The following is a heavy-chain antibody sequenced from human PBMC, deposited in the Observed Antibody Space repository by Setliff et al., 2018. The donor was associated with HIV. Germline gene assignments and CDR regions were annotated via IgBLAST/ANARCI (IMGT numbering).Heavy chain of an antibody. J-gene: IGHJ4*02. CDR3: ARTSKVATIAVYYYDY. Sequence: SVKVSCKASGYTFTSYGVIWVRQAPEQGLDWMGGIIPIFGTTHYAQKIQGRVTITTYESTNTGYMELRSLRSDATAVYYCARTSKVATIAVYYYDYWGQGTLVTVSS. CDR1: GYTFTSYG. D-gene: IGHD5-12*01. V-gene: IGHV1-69*05. CDR2: IIPIFGTT.